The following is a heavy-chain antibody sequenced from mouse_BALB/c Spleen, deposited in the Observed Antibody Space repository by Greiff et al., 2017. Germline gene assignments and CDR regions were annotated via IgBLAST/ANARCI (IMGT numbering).Heavy chain of an antibody. CDR2: IDPANGNT. D-gene: IGHD4-1*01. J-gene: IGHJ3*01. Sequence: EVKLMESGAELVKPGASVKLSCTASGFNIKDTYMHWVKQRPEQGLEWIGRIDPANGNTKYDPKFQGKATITADTSSNTAYLQLSSLTSEDTAVYYCARELGRFAYWGQGTLVTVSA. V-gene: IGHV14-3*02. CDR1: GFNIKDTY. CDR3: ARELGRFAY.